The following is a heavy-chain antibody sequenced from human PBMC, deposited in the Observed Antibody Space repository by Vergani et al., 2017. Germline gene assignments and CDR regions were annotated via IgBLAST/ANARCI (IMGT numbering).Heavy chain of an antibody. Sequence: QVQLQESGPGLVKPSETLSLTCTVSGGSISSYYWSWIRQPPGXGLEWIGYIYYSGSTNYNPSLKSRVTISVDTSKNQFSLKLSSVTAADTAVYYCARVYCSSTSCFSYYYYYMDVWGKGTTVTVSS. D-gene: IGHD2-2*01. CDR2: IYYSGST. J-gene: IGHJ6*03. CDR3: ARVYCSSTSCFSYYYYYMDV. V-gene: IGHV4-59*01. CDR1: GGSISSYY.